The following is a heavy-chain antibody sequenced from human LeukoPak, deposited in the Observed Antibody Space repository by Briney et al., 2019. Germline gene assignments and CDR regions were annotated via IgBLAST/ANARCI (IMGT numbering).Heavy chain of an antibody. Sequence: WGSLRLSCAASGFTFTNYTMSWVRQAPGQGLEWVSPITSGGYTKYADSVKGRFTTSRDNSKNTLYLQMNSLKTEDTAQYFCARDPNGDYLGAFEFWGQGTGVTVSS. J-gene: IGHJ3*01. D-gene: IGHD4-17*01. CDR1: GFTFTNYT. CDR3: ARDPNGDYLGAFEF. V-gene: IGHV3-23*01. CDR2: ITSGGYT.